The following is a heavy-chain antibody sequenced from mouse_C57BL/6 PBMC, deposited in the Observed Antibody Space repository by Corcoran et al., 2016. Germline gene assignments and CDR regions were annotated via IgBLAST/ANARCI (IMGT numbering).Heavy chain of an antibody. V-gene: IGHV1-53*01. Sequence: QVQLQQPGTELVKPGASVKLSCKASGYTFTSYWMHWVTQRPGQGLGWIGNINPSNGGTNYNEKFKSKATLTVDKSSSTAYMQLSSLTSEDSAVYYCARDYGSRYGVAYWGQGTLVTVSA. CDR3: ARDYGSRYGVAY. CDR1: GYTFTSYW. D-gene: IGHD1-1*01. CDR2: INPSNGGT. J-gene: IGHJ3*01.